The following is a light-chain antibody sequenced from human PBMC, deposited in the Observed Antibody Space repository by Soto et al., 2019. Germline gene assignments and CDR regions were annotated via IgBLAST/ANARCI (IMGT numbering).Light chain of an antibody. CDR1: QSISSW. V-gene: IGKV1-5*01. J-gene: IGKJ4*01. CDR2: DAS. Sequence: DIQMTPSPSTLSASVGDRVTITCRASQSISSWLAWYQQKPGKAPKLLIYDASSLESGVPSRFSGSGSGTEFSLTISSLPPDDFASYCCQQYNSYLTFGGGTKVEIK. CDR3: QQYNSYLT.